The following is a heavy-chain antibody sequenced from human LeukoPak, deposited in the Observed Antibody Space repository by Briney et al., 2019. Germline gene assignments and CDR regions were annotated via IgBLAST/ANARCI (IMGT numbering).Heavy chain of an antibody. CDR3: AREFKMEVGAPDY. CDR1: GGSFSGYY. Sequence: SETLSLTCAVYGGSFSGYYWNWIRQPPGKGLEWIGEINHSGSTNYNPSLKSRVTISVDTSKNQFSLKLSSVTAADTAVYYCAREFKMEVGAPDYWGQGTLVTVSS. J-gene: IGHJ4*02. D-gene: IGHD1-26*01. V-gene: IGHV4-34*01. CDR2: INHSGST.